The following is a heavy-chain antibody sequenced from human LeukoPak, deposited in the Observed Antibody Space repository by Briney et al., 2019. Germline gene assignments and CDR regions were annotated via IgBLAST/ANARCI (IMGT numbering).Heavy chain of an antibody. V-gene: IGHV1-18*01. J-gene: IGHJ6*02. Sequence: GASAKVSCKASGYTFTSYGISWVRQAPGQGLEWMGWISAYNGNTNYAQKLQGRVTMTTDTSTSTAYMELRSLRSDDTAVYYCARWSDCSSISCYYYYYGMDVWGQGTTVTVSS. D-gene: IGHD2-2*01. CDR3: ARWSDCSSISCYYYYYGMDV. CDR2: ISAYNGNT. CDR1: GYTFTSYG.